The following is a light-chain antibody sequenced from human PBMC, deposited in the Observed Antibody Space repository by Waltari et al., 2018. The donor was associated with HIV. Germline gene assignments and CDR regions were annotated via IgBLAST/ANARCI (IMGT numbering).Light chain of an antibody. CDR2: DAS. CDR1: QNIKTD. V-gene: IGKV3-15*01. CDR3: HQYDKWPMYT. Sequence: EIRLTQSPVILSVSPGGRATLSCRASQNIKTDLAWYQQKPGQSPRLLIYDASTRTTGTPDRFSGSGSGTDFTLTISSVHSEDFAVYYCHQYDKWPMYTFGQGTKVDMK. J-gene: IGKJ2*01.